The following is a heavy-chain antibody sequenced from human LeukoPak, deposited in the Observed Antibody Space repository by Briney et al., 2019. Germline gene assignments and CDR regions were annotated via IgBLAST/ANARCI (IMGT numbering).Heavy chain of an antibody. D-gene: IGHD6-13*01. Sequence: SAALALPFAVYGGSFSCYYWSWIRPPPGKGVEWIGEINHSGSTNYNPSLKSRVTISIDTSKNQFSLKLSSVTAADTAVYYCAIYSSSWAFDYWGQGTLVTVSS. CDR1: GGSFSCYY. CDR2: INHSGST. V-gene: IGHV4-34*01. CDR3: AIYSSSWAFDY. J-gene: IGHJ4*02.